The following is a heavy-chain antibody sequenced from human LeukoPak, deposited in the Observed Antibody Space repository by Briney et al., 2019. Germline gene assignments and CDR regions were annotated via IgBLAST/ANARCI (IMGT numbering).Heavy chain of an antibody. V-gene: IGHV6-1*01. D-gene: IGHD2-2*01. CDR2: TYYRSKYYN. J-gene: IGHJ5*02. Sequence: SQTLSLTCAISEDSVSSDNAAWNWIRQSPSRGLEWLGRTYYRSKYYNDYAVSVKSRITINPDTPKNQISLQLNSVTPEDTAVYYCARDEWRACSGTTCYFNWFDTWGQGTLVTVSS. CDR1: EDSVSSDNAA. CDR3: ARDEWRACSGTTCYFNWFDT.